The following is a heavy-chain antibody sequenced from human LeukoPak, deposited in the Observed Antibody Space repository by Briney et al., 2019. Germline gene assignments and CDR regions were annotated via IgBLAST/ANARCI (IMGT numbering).Heavy chain of an antibody. V-gene: IGHV4-30-2*01. CDR1: GGSISSGIYS. D-gene: IGHD3-10*01. CDR2: IYHTGHT. J-gene: IGHJ4*02. CDR3: ARDSGDYPYYFDS. Sequence: SQTLSLTCAVSGGSISSGIYSWNWIRQPPRMGLEWIRYIYHTGHTYYNPSLKSRVTISVDRSKNQFPLKLSSATAADTAVYYCARDSGDYPYYFDSWGQGALVTVSS.